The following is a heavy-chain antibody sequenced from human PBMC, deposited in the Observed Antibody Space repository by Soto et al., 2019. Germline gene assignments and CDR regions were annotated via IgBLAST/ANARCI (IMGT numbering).Heavy chain of an antibody. CDR2: IIPIFGTA. CDR3: ARGRVGATVDYYYYGMDV. Sequence: SVKVSCKASGGTFSSYAISWVRQAPGQGLEWMGGIIPIFGTANYAQKFQGRVTITADESTSTAYMELSSLRSEDTAVYYCARGRVGATVDYYYYGMDVWGQGTTVTVSS. J-gene: IGHJ6*02. D-gene: IGHD1-26*01. CDR1: GGTFSSYA. V-gene: IGHV1-69*13.